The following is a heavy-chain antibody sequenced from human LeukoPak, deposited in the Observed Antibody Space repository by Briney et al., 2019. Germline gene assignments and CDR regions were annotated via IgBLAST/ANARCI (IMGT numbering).Heavy chain of an antibody. Sequence: GGSLRLSCAASGFTFSSCWMHWVRQAPGKGLVWVSRINSDGSSTSYADSVKGRFTISRDNAKNTLYLQMNSLRAEDTAVYYCARDPGCSSTSCYYYYMDVWGKGTTVTVSS. J-gene: IGHJ6*03. D-gene: IGHD2-2*01. CDR1: GFTFSSCW. CDR2: INSDGSST. V-gene: IGHV3-74*01. CDR3: ARDPGCSSTSCYYYYMDV.